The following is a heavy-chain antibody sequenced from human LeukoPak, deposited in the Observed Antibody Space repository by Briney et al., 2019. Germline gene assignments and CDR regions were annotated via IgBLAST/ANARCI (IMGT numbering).Heavy chain of an antibody. V-gene: IGHV4-34*01. CDR3: ASCLSYYYDSSGHQVRDAFDI. Sequence: RTSETLSLTCAVYGGSFSGYYWTWIRQPPGKGLEWIGEINHSGRTNYNPSLKSRLTISVDTSKNQFSLKLSSVTAADTAVYYCASCLSYYYDSSGHQVRDAFDIWGQGTMVTVTS. CDR1: GGSFSGYY. CDR2: INHSGRT. D-gene: IGHD3-22*01. J-gene: IGHJ3*02.